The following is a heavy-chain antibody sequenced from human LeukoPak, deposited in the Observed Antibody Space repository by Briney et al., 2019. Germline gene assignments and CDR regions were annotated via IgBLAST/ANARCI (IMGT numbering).Heavy chain of an antibody. Sequence: SETLSLTCAVYGGSFSGYYWSWIRQPPGKGLEWIGEINHSGSTNYNPSLKSRVTISVDTSKNQFSLKLSSVTAADTAVYYCVRGAFGGGYYYGSGSRIRWFDPWGQGTLVTVSS. J-gene: IGHJ5*02. CDR3: VRGAFGGGYYYGSGSRIRWFDP. CDR2: INHSGST. D-gene: IGHD3-10*01. V-gene: IGHV4-34*01. CDR1: GGSFSGYY.